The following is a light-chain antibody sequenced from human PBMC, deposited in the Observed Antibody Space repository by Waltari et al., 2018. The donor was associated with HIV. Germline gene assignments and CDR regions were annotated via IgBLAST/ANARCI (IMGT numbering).Light chain of an antibody. J-gene: IGLJ1*01. V-gene: IGLV1-51*02. Sequence: QSVLTQPPSVSAAPGQTVTISCSGGSSNIRKNFVSWYQQLPGKTPKLLIYEDNKRPPGMPDRFVGYKSGTSATLGITGLQTGDEAAYYCATWDSSLNVYFFGSGTMVAV. CDR2: EDN. CDR1: SSNIRKNF. CDR3: ATWDSSLNVYF.